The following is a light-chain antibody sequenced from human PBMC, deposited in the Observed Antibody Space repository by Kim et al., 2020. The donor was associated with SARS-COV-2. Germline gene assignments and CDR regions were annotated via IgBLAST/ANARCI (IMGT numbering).Light chain of an antibody. CDR1: SRDVGGYNY. V-gene: IGLV2-14*03. J-gene: IGLJ1*01. CDR2: DVS. Sequence: QSITISCTGTSRDVGGYNYVSWYQQHPGKAPKLMIYDVSNRPSGVSNRFSGSKSGNTASLTISGLQAEDEADYYCSSYTSSSTYVFGTGTKVTVL. CDR3: SSYTSSSTYV.